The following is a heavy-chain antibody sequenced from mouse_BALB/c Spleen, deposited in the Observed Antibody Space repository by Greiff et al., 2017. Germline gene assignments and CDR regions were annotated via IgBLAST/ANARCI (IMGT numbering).Heavy chain of an antibody. J-gene: IGHJ4*01. Sequence: EVKLLESGGGLVQPGGSRKLSCAASGFTFSSFGMHWVRQAPEKGLEWVAYISSGSSTIYYADTVKGRFTISRDNPKNTLFLQMTSLRSEDTAMYYCASDSSGYAMDYWGQGTSVTVSS. CDR1: GFTFSSFG. CDR3: ASDSSGYAMDY. V-gene: IGHV5-17*02. CDR2: ISSGSSTI. D-gene: IGHD3-2*01.